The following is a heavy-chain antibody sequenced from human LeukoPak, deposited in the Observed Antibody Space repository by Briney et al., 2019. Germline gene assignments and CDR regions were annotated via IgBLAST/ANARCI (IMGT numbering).Heavy chain of an antibody. V-gene: IGHV1-2*02. D-gene: IGHD3-22*01. Sequence: ASVKVSCKASGYTFTSYYMHWVRQAPGQGLEWMGWINPNSGGTNYAQKFQGRVTMTRDTSISTAYMELSRLRSDDTAVYYCARALFLDYDSSGYFYYFDYWGQGTLVTVSS. CDR3: ARALFLDYDSSGYFYYFDY. CDR2: INPNSGGT. J-gene: IGHJ4*02. CDR1: GYTFTSYY.